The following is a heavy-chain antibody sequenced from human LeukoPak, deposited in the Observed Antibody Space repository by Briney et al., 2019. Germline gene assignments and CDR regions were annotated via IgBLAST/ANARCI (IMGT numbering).Heavy chain of an antibody. CDR1: GFTFSSYA. V-gene: IGHV3-23*01. CDR3: TTSFRLGICDY. Sequence: GGSLRLSCAASGFTFSSYALSWVRQAPGKGLEWVSAISGSGGSTYYADSVKGRFTISRDNSKNTLYLQMNSLKTEDTAVYYCTTSFRLGICDYWGQGTLVTVSS. D-gene: IGHD7-27*01. CDR2: ISGSGGST. J-gene: IGHJ4*02.